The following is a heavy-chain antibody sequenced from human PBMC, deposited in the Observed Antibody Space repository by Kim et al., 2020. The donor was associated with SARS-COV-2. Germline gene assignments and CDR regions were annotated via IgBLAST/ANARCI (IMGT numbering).Heavy chain of an antibody. J-gene: IGHJ4*01. Sequence: SETLSLTCTVFGGSFSGYSWSWIRQPPGKGLECIGEVNHVGITNYNPSLKSRVTISVDTSKNQFSLNLSSVTAADTAVYYCARYYGSGSYSLDYWGQGTLVTVSP. CDR1: GGSFSGYS. CDR2: VNHVGIT. CDR3: ARYYGSGSYSLDY. V-gene: IGHV4-34*01. D-gene: IGHD3-10*01.